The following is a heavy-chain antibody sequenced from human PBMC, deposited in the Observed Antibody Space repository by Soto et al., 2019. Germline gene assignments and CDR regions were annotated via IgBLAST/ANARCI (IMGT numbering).Heavy chain of an antibody. D-gene: IGHD2-15*01. CDR3: ARDVVVVAATRVSYFDY. J-gene: IGHJ4*02. CDR1: GGSISSGDYY. V-gene: IGHV4-30-4*01. CDR2: IYYSGST. Sequence: SETLSLTCTVSGGSISSGDYYWSWIRQPPGKGLEWIGYIYYSGSTYYNPSLKSRFTISVDTSKNQFSLKLSSVTAADTAVYYCARDVVVVAATRVSYFDYWGQGTLVTVSS.